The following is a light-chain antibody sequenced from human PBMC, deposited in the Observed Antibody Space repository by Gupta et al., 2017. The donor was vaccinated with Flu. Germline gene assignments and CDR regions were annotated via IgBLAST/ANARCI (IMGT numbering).Light chain of an antibody. CDR3: ASYDGASTI. CDR2: DVG. CDR1: SSDIGGYNF. J-gene: IGLJ2*01. Sequence: QSIAISCTGTSSDIGGYNFVSWYQQRPGKAPYLIIFDVGHRHAGVSDRFSASKSGNTASLTISGLQAEDEADYYCASYDGASTIFGEGTKLTVL. V-gene: IGLV2-14*03.